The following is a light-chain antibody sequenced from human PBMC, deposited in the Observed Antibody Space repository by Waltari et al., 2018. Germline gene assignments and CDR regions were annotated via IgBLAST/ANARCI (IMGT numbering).Light chain of an antibody. Sequence: QSALTQPPSASGSPGQSVTISCTGTSSDVGAYDRVSWYQQHPGKAPKLLIYEVRKRPSGVQGRFSGARSGNTASLTVSGLQAEDEADYYCTSDAEGNNVYVFGTGTKVTVL. V-gene: IGLV2-8*01. J-gene: IGLJ1*01. CDR2: EVR. CDR1: SSDVGAYDR. CDR3: TSDAEGNNVYV.